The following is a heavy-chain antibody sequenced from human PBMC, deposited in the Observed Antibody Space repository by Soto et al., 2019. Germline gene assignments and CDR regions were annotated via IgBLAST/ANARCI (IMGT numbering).Heavy chain of an antibody. CDR3: ARGPLRYSSSSGWFDP. CDR2: INHSGST. Sequence: LSLTCAVYGGSFSGYYWSWIRQPPGKGLEWIGEINHSGSTNYNPSLKSRVTISVDTSKNQFSLKLSSVTAADTAVYYCARGPLRYSSSSGWFDPWGQGTLVTVSS. V-gene: IGHV4-34*01. CDR1: GGSFSGYY. D-gene: IGHD6-6*01. J-gene: IGHJ5*02.